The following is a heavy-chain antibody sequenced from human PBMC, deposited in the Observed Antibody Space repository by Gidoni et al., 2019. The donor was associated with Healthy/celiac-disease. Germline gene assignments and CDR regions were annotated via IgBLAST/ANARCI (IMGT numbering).Heavy chain of an antibody. CDR3: AIYSVAGRGAYYYYGMDV. V-gene: IGHV1-18*01. D-gene: IGHD6-19*01. CDR2: ISAYNGNT. CDR1: GYTFTSYG. J-gene: IGHJ6*02. Sequence: QVQLVQSGAEVKKPGASVKVSCKASGYTFTSYGISWVRQAPGQGLEWMGWISAYNGNTNYAQKLQGRVTMTTDTSTSTAYMELRSMRSDDTAVYYCAIYSVAGRGAYYYYGMDVWGQGTTVTVSS.